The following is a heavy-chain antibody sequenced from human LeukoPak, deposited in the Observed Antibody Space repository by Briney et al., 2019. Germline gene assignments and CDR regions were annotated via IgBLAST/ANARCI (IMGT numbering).Heavy chain of an antibody. CDR3: ASSMVRGAHLYGMDV. CDR1: GGSISSYY. Sequence: PSETLSLTCTVSGGSISSYYWSWIRQPPGKGLEWIGYIYYSGSTNYNPSLKSRVTISVDTSKNQFSLKLSSVTAADTAVYYCASSMVRGAHLYGMDVWGQGTTVTVFS. D-gene: IGHD3-10*01. J-gene: IGHJ6*02. V-gene: IGHV4-59*01. CDR2: IYYSGST.